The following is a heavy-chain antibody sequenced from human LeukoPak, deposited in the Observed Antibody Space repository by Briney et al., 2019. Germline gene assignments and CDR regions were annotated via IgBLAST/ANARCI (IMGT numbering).Heavy chain of an antibody. CDR1: GFTFDDYA. CDR2: ISWNSGSI. V-gene: IGHV3-9*01. D-gene: IGHD3-3*01. Sequence: PGGSLRLSCAASGFTFDDYAMHWVRQAPGKGLEWVSGISWNSGSIGYVDSVKGRFTISRDNAKNSLYLQMDSLRAEDTAVYYCASQITISYYFDCWGQGTLVTVSS. CDR3: ASQITISYYFDC. J-gene: IGHJ4*02.